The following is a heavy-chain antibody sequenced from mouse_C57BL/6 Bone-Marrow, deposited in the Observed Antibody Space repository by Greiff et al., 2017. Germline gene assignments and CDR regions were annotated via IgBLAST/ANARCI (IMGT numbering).Heavy chain of an antibody. J-gene: IGHJ3*01. CDR2: IDPENGDT. CDR1: GFNIKDDY. D-gene: IGHD2-3*01. Sequence: VQLKESGAELVRPGASVKLSCTASGFNIKDDYMHWVKQRPEQGLEWIGWIDPENGDTEYASKFQGKATITADTSSNTAYLQLSSLTSEDTAVYYCTRYDGYYEGWCAYWGQGTLVTVSA. V-gene: IGHV14-4*01. CDR3: TRYDGYYEGWCAY.